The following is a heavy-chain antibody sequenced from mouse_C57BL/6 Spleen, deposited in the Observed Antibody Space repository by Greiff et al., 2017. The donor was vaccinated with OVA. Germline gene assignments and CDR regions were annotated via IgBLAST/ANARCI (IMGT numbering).Heavy chain of an antibody. V-gene: IGHV1-82*01. CDR2: IYPGDGDT. Sequence: QVQLQQSGPELVKPGASVKISCKASGYAFSSSWMNWVKQRPGKGLEWIGRIYPGDGDTNYNGKFKGKATLTADKSSSTAYMQLSSLTSEDSAVYFCARRDYGNSVDYWGQGTTLTVSS. J-gene: IGHJ2*01. CDR3: ARRDYGNSVDY. CDR1: GYAFSSSW. D-gene: IGHD2-1*01.